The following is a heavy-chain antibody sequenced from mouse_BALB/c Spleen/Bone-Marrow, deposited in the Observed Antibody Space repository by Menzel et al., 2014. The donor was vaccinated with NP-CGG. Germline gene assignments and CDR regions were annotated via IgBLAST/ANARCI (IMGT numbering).Heavy chain of an antibody. D-gene: IGHD5-1*01. V-gene: IGHV1-5*01. Sequence: VQLKDSGTVLARPGASVEMSCKASGHSFTSYWMHWVKQRPGQGLEWIGAIFPGNSNTNYNQKFKGKAKLTAVTSASTAYMEFSSLTNEDSAVYYCTVSLTLYYFDYWGQGTTLTVSS. CDR1: GHSFTSYW. CDR2: IFPGNSNT. J-gene: IGHJ2*01. CDR3: TVSLTLYYFDY.